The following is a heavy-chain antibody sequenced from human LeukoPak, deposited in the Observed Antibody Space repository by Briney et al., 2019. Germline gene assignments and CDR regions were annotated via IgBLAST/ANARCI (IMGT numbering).Heavy chain of an antibody. J-gene: IGHJ6*02. CDR2: IYYSGST. V-gene: IGHV4-39*01. D-gene: IGHD3-10*01. CDR3: ARPMVRGPRSYYYYGMDV. Sequence: SETLSLTCTVSGGSISSSSYYWGWIRQPPGKGLEWIGSIYYSGSTYYNPSLKSRVTISVDTSKNQFSLKLSSVAAADTGVYYCARPMVRGPRSYYYYGMDVWGQGATVTVSS. CDR1: GGSISSSSYY.